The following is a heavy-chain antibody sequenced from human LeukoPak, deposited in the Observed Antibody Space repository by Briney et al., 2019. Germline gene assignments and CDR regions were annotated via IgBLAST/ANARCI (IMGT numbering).Heavy chain of an antibody. CDR3: ASYYDFWSGSLGNWFDP. CDR1: GFTVSNND. Sequence: GGSLRLSYAASGFTVSNNDMSCAPHAPGQGLEWITVIYSGGSTYYADSVKGRFTISRDNSKNTLYLQMNSLRAEDTAVYYCASYYDFWSGSLGNWFDPWGQGTLVTVSS. CDR2: IYSGGST. D-gene: IGHD3-3*01. V-gene: IGHV3-53*01. J-gene: IGHJ5*02.